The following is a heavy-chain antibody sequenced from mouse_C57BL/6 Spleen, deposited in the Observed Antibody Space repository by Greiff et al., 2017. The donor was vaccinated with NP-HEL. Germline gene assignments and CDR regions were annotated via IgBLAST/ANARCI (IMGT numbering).Heavy chain of an antibody. J-gene: IGHJ3*01. CDR1: GFTFSSYT. V-gene: IGHV5-9*01. CDR2: ISGGGGNT. D-gene: IGHD2-4*01. Sequence: EVKVVESGGGLVKPGGSLKLSCAASGFTFSSYTMSWVRQTPEKRLEWVATISGGGGNTYYPDSVKGRFTISRDNAKNTLYLQMSSLRSEDTALYYCARGLYYDYEAWFAYWGQGTLVTVSA. CDR3: ARGLYYDYEAWFAY.